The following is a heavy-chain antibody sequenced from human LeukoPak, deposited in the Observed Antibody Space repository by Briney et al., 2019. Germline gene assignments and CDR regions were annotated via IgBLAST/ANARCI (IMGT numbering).Heavy chain of an antibody. CDR1: GFSFSSHW. V-gene: IGHV3-74*01. CDR3: ASFGISWRSSY. D-gene: IGHD2-21*01. J-gene: IGHJ4*02. Sequence: GGSLRLSCAASGFSFSSHWVPWVRQAPGKGLVWVSRISDDGSYTSNVDSVKGRFTISRDNVNNMLYLHMNSLRAEDTAVYYCASFGISWRSSYWGQGTLVTASS. CDR2: ISDDGSYT.